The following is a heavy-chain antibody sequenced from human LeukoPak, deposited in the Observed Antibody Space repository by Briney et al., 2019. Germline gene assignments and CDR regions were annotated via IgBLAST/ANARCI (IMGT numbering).Heavy chain of an antibody. Sequence: PGGSLRLSCVGSGLSLGNYWMDWVRQAPGKGLEWVANIRKDGGDIHYVDSVKGRFTISRDSAKNSVYLQMHRLRAEDTAVYYCARDAFGDFSYWGQGILVTVSS. V-gene: IGHV3-7*01. J-gene: IGHJ4*02. CDR3: ARDAFGDFSY. D-gene: IGHD3-10*01. CDR2: IRKDGGDI. CDR1: GLSLGNYW.